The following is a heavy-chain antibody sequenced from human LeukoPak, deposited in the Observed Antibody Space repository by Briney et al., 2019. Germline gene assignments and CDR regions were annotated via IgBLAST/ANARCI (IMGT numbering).Heavy chain of an antibody. D-gene: IGHD3-10*01. CDR1: GYTFTSYG. CDR3: ARDTMVRGVIYFYGMDV. V-gene: IGHV1-18*01. J-gene: IGHJ6*02. CDR2: INTYNGNT. Sequence: ASGKVSCKASGYTFTSYGISWVRQAPGQGLEWMGWINTYNGNTNYAQKIQGRVTMTTDTSTSTAYMEVRSLRSDDTAVYYCARDTMVRGVIYFYGMDVWGQGTTVTVSS.